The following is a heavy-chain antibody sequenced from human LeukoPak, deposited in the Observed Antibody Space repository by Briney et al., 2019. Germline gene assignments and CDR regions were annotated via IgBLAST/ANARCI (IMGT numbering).Heavy chain of an antibody. D-gene: IGHD3-10*01. CDR3: ASGTGSPLYYYYYMDV. CDR2: IIPIFGTA. V-gene: IGHV1-69*06. Sequence: GASVKVSCKASGGTFSSYAISWVRQAPGQGLEGRGGIIPIFGTANYAQKFQCRGTVTADKATSTAYMELSSLRSEDTAVYYCASGTGSPLYYYYYMDVWGKGTTVTVSS. CDR1: GGTFSSYA. J-gene: IGHJ6*03.